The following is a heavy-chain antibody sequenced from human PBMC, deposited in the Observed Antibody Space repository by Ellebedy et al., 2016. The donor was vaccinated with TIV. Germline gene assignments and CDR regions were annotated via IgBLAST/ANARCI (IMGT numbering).Heavy chain of an antibody. D-gene: IGHD6-19*01. V-gene: IGHV4-59*08. CDR1: GGSISSYY. J-gene: IGHJ4*02. CDR3: ARRSSYWSALDF. CDR2: AYYSGST. Sequence: MPSETLSLTCTVSGGSISSYYWSWIRQPPGKGLEWIGYAYYSGSTKYNPSLKSRVTISKDTSKNQFSLKLTSVTAADTAVYYCARRSSYWSALDFWGQGTLATVSS.